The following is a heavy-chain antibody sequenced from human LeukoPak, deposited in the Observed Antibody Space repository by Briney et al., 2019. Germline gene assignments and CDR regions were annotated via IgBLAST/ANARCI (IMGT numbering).Heavy chain of an antibody. CDR1: GFTFSTYW. V-gene: IGHV3-7*01. CDR2: IKQDGSDK. CDR3: ARGGTVRGVMYFDY. J-gene: IGHJ4*02. D-gene: IGHD3-10*01. Sequence: GGSLRLSCAASGFTFSTYWMSWVRQAPGKGLEWVANIKQDGSDKYYVDSVKGRFTISRDNAKNSLYLQMNSLRAEDTAVYYCARGGTVRGVMYFDYWGQGTLVTVSS.